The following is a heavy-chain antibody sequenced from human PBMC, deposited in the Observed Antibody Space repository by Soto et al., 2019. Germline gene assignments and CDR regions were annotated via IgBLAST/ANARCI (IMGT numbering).Heavy chain of an antibody. CDR2: ISGSGDAT. CDR3: AKVRGPYYYGMDV. J-gene: IGHJ6*02. Sequence: VQLLESGGSLVQPGGSLRLSCVASGFTFNDYDMNWVRQAPGKGLEWVSGISGSGDATYYAGSLKGRFTISRDISKNTLDLQMNSLRAEDTAVYYCAKVRGPYYYGMDVWGQGTTVTVSS. CDR1: GFTFNDYD. D-gene: IGHD3-10*01. V-gene: IGHV3-23*01.